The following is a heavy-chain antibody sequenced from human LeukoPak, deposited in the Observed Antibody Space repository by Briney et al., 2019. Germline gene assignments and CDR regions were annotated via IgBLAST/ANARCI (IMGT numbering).Heavy chain of an antibody. CDR1: GYTFTGYY. D-gene: IGHD6-19*01. Sequence: ASVKVSCKASGYTFTGYYMHWVRQAPGQGLEWMGWINPNSGGTNYAQKVQGRVTMTRDTSISTAYMELSRLRSDDTAVYYCARSESSGWCGDYWGQGTLVTVSS. V-gene: IGHV1-2*02. CDR3: ARSESSGWCGDY. J-gene: IGHJ4*02. CDR2: INPNSGGT.